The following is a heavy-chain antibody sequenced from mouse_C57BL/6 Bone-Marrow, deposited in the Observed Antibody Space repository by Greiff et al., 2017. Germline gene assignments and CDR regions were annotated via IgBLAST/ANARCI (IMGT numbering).Heavy chain of an antibody. CDR2: IYPSDSET. J-gene: IGHJ3*01. CDR1: GYTFTSYW. V-gene: IGHV1-61*01. Sequence: QVQLKQPGAELVRPGSSVKLSCKASGYTFTSYWMDWVKQRPGQGLEWIGNIYPSDSETHYNQKFKDKATLTVDKSSSPAYMQLSSLTSEDSAVYYCARSDDGYYWFAYWGQGTLVTVSA. CDR3: ARSDDGYYWFAY. D-gene: IGHD2-3*01.